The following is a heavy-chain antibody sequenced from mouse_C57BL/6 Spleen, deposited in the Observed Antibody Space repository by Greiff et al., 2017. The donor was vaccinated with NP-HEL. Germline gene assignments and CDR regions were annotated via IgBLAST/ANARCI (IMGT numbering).Heavy chain of an antibody. D-gene: IGHD6-5*01. CDR3: ARRPYDYDVMDY. CDR1: GYNIKDYY. V-gene: IGHV14-2*01. Sequence: EVQLQQSGAELVKPGASVKLSCTASGYNIKDYYMDWVKQRPEQGLEWIGRIYPEDGETNYDPKFQGKATITADTSSNTAYLQLSSLTSEDTAVYYCARRPYDYDVMDYWGQGTSVTVSS. J-gene: IGHJ4*01. CDR2: IYPEDGET.